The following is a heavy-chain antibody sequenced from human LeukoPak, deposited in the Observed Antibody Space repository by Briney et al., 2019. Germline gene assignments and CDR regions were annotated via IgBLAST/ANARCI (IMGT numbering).Heavy chain of an antibody. Sequence: ASVKVSCKASGGTFSSYTISWVRQAPGQGVEWMGRIIPILGIANYAQKFQGRVTITADKSTSTAYMERSRLRSEGTAVYYGARVRGAFDIWGQGTMVTVSS. CDR3: ARVRGAFDI. J-gene: IGHJ3*02. V-gene: IGHV1-69*02. CDR1: GGTFSSYT. CDR2: IIPILGIA.